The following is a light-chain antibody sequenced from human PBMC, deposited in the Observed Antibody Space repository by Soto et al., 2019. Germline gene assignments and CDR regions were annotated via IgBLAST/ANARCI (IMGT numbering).Light chain of an antibody. J-gene: IGKJ4*01. CDR1: QSISSW. V-gene: IGKV1-5*03. Sequence: GDRVTITCRASQSISSWLAWYQQKPGKAPKLLIYKASSLESGVPSRFSGSGSGTEFTLTISSLQPDDFATYYCQQYNSYPITFGGGTKVDI. CDR3: QQYNSYPIT. CDR2: KAS.